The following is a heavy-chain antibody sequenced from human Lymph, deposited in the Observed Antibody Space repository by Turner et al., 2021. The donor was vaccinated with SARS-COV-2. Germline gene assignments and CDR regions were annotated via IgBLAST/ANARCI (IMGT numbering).Heavy chain of an antibody. CDR3: AKDRFTLSSGWEDY. Sequence: EVQLLESGGGLVQPGGSLRRPRAASGFTFSSYAMTWVRQAPGKGLEWVSTISGSGGSTYYADSVKGRFTISRDNSKNTLYLQMNSLRAEDTAVYYCAKDRFTLSSGWEDYWGQGTLVTVSS. J-gene: IGHJ4*02. CDR2: ISGSGGST. V-gene: IGHV3-23*01. CDR1: GFTFSSYA. D-gene: IGHD6-19*01.